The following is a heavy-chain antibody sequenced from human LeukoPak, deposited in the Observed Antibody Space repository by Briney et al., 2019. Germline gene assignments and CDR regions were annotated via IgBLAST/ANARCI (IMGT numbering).Heavy chain of an antibody. V-gene: IGHV3-30*02. CDR1: AFSFNTYG. J-gene: IGHJ3*01. CDR3: ARDLPGYYYDSSGYSN. Sequence: GGSLRLSCATSAFSFNTYGMPSVRQAPAKGLQWVAFIRYNGNDQYYADSVKGRFTISRDNSKNTVCLQMNSLRIEDTAMYYCARDLPGYYYDSSGYSNWGQGTMVTVSS. D-gene: IGHD3-22*01. CDR2: IRYNGNDQ.